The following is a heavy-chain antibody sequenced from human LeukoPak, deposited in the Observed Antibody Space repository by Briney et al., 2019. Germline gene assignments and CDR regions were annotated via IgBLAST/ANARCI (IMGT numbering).Heavy chain of an antibody. CDR2: INPNSGGT. D-gene: IGHD6-19*01. CDR1: GYTFTGYY. J-gene: IGHJ4*02. Sequence: ASVKVSCKASGYTFTGYYMHWVRQAPGQGLEWMGWINPNSGGTNYAQKFQGRVTMTRDTSISTAYMELSRLRSDDTAVYYCARDIPLPSIAVDGTTALGYWGQGTLVTVSS. CDR3: ARDIPLPSIAVDGTTALGY. V-gene: IGHV1-2*02.